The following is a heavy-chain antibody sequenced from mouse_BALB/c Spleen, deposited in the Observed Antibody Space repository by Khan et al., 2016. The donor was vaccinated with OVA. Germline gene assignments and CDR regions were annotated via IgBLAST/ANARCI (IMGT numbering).Heavy chain of an antibody. CDR3: ARDAGRY. V-gene: IGHV1-18*01. D-gene: IGHD3-3*01. Sequence: VQLQQSGPELVKPGASVKISCKTSGYTFTEYTLHWVKQSHGKSLEWIGVINPKNGVTSYNQTFKGKATLTVDKSSSTAYMEFRSLTSEDSAVDYCARDAGRYWGQGTAVTVSS. J-gene: IGHJ4*01. CDR1: GYTFTEYT. CDR2: INPKNGVT.